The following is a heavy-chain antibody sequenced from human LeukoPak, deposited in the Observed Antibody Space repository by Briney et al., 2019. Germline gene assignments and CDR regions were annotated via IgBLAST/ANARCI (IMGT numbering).Heavy chain of an antibody. CDR1: GGSISSYY. V-gene: IGHV4-4*07. J-gene: IGHJ4*02. CDR3: ARDGHYFDSSGYYF. D-gene: IGHD3-22*01. Sequence: SETLSLTCTVSGGSISSYYWSWIRQPAGKGLEWIGHIYTSGNTNYNPSLKSRVTMSVDTSKNQFSLKLRSVTAADTAVYYCARDGHYFDSSGYYFWGQGTLVTVSS. CDR2: IYTSGNT.